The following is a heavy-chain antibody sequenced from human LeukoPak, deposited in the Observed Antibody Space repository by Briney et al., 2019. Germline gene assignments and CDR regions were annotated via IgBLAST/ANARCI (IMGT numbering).Heavy chain of an antibody. Sequence: SEALSLTCTVYGYSISSGYYWGWIRQPAGKGLEWIGSIYHSGNTYYNPSLKSRVTISVDTSKNQFSLKLSSVTAADTAMYYCASTPTVYYNSMDVWGKGTTVTVSS. J-gene: IGHJ6*04. V-gene: IGHV4-38-2*02. CDR2: IYHSGNT. CDR3: ASTPTVYYNSMDV. CDR1: GYSISSGYY. D-gene: IGHD1-14*01.